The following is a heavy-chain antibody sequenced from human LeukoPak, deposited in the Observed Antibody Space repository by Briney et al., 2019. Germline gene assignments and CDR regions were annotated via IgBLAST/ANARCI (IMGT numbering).Heavy chain of an antibody. CDR1: GGSISSGGYY. V-gene: IGHV4-31*03. D-gene: IGHD6-13*01. J-gene: IGHJ4*02. CDR2: IYYSGST. CDR3: ARGSTRSSWYTDY. Sequence: SETLSLTCTVSGGSISSGGYYWSWIRQHPGKGLEWVGYIYYSGSTYYNPSLKSRVTISVDTSKNQFSLKLSSVTAADTAVYYCARGSTRSSWYTDYWGQGTLVTVSS.